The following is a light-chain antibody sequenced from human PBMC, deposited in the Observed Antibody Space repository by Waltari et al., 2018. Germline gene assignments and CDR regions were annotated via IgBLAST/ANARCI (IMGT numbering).Light chain of an antibody. CDR1: GSNIGAGSD. V-gene: IGLV1-40*01. J-gene: IGLJ3*02. CDR3: QSYDTSLSVV. Sequence: QSVLTQPPSVSGAPGQRVTISCTGSGSNIGAGSDVHWYQHLPRAAPKLRIYGSSSRPLGFPDRFFGSTSGTSASLAITGLQAEDEGDYYCQSYDTSLSVVFGGGTKLTVL. CDR2: GSS.